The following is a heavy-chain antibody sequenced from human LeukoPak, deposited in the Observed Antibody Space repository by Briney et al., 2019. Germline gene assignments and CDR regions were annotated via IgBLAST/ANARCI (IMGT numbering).Heavy chain of an antibody. CDR2: IIPIFGTA. J-gene: IGHJ4*02. Sequence: SVKVSCKASGGTFSSYAIGWVRQAPGQGLEWMGGIIPIFGTANYAQKFQGRVTITTDESTSTAYMELSSLRSEDTAVYYCARGGEMATIDFDYWGQGTLVTVSS. CDR3: ARGGEMATIDFDY. V-gene: IGHV1-69*05. CDR1: GGTFSSYA. D-gene: IGHD5-24*01.